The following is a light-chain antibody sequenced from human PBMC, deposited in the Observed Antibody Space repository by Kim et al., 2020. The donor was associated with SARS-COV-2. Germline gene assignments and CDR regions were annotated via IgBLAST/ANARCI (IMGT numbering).Light chain of an antibody. J-gene: IGKJ1*01. CDR1: QTLSSSF. CDR3: QQYNTPPWT. Sequence: SQGKRRTLSARASQTLSSSFLAWYQQNPGQPPRLLIYGASARATGIPDRFSGTGSGTDFTLTISRLEPEDFAVYYCQQYNTPPWTFGQGTKVDIK. V-gene: IGKV3-20*01. CDR2: GAS.